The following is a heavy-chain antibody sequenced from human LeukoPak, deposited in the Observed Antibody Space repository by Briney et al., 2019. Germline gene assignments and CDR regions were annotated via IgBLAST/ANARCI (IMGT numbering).Heavy chain of an antibody. CDR3: ARAVGDYSSGWSFDY. D-gene: IGHD6-19*01. CDR2: IRQDGGEK. Sequence: PGGSLRLSCAASGFTFTTYWMAWVRQAPGKGLEWVAFIRQDGGEKYYVDSVKGRFTISRDNAKNSLSLQMNSLRGEDTAVYYCARAVGDYSSGWSFDYWGQGTLVTVSS. CDR1: GFTFTTYW. J-gene: IGHJ4*02. V-gene: IGHV3-7*01.